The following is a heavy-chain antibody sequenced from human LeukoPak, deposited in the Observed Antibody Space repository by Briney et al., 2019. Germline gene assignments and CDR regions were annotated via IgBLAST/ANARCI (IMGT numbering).Heavy chain of an antibody. D-gene: IGHD5-12*01. V-gene: IGHV3-30*02. Sequence: GRSLRLSCAASGFTFSSYGMHWVRQAPGKGLGWVSFIRYDGSNKYYADSVKGRFTISRGNSKNTLFLQMNSLRTEDTAVYYCAKDLAAYSGYDSADSWGLGTLVTVSS. CDR2: IRYDGSNK. CDR1: GFTFSSYG. J-gene: IGHJ4*02. CDR3: AKDLAAYSGYDSADS.